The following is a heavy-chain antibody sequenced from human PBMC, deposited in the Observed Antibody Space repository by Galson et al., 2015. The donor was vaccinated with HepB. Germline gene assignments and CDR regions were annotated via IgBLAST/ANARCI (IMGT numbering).Heavy chain of an antibody. CDR2: INAGNGNT. Sequence: SVKVSCKASGYTFTSYAMHWVRQAPGQRLEWMGWINAGNGNTKYPQKFQGRVTITRDTSASTAYMELSSLRSEDTAVYYCARLSGGRQWLVRGVFDYWGQGTLVTVSS. CDR1: GYTFTSYA. CDR3: ARLSGGRQWLVRGVFDY. D-gene: IGHD6-19*01. V-gene: IGHV1-3*01. J-gene: IGHJ4*02.